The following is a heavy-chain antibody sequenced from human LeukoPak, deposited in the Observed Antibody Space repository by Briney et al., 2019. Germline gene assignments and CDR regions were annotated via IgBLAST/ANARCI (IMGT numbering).Heavy chain of an antibody. Sequence: PSETLSLTCTVSGGSISSYYWSWIRQPPGKGLEWIGYIYTSGSTNYNPSLKSRVTMSVDTSKNQFSLKLSSVTAADTAVYYCARSAGYYYFDYWGQGTLVTVSS. D-gene: IGHD5-18*01. V-gene: IGHV4-4*08. CDR1: GGSISSYY. CDR3: ARSAGYYYFDY. J-gene: IGHJ4*02. CDR2: IYTSGST.